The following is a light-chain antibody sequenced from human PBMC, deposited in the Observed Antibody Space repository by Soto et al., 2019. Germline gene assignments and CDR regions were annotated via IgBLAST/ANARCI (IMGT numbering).Light chain of an antibody. Sequence: EILLTQSPGTLSLSPGERATLSCRASQSVSSSHLAWYQQKPGQAPRLLIYGPCGRATGVPDRFSGSGSGTDFTLTISRLEPEDFGVYYCQQYGSSPQTFGQGTKVDIK. V-gene: IGKV3-20*01. CDR3: QQYGSSPQT. J-gene: IGKJ1*01. CDR1: QSVSSSH. CDR2: GPC.